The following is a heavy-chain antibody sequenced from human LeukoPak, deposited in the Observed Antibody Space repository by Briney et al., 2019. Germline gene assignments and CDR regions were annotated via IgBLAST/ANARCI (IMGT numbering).Heavy chain of an antibody. CDR2: IIIFGTT. J-gene: IGHJ4*02. CDR3: ANDLVATIDPFDY. CDR1: GGTFSSSA. Sequence: SVKVSCKASGGTFSSSAISWVRQAPGQGLEWMGGIIIFGTTDYAQKFQGRVTITADESRSTVYMELTSMRYEDTAVYYCANDLVATIDPFDYWGQGTLVTVSS. V-gene: IGHV1-69*13. D-gene: IGHD5-12*01.